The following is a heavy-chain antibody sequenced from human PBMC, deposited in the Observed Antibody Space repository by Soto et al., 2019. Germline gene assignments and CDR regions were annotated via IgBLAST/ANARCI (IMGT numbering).Heavy chain of an antibody. CDR2: IDPSDSYT. V-gene: IGHV5-10-1*01. CDR3: ARPEYRSSSGPDVRYGMDV. D-gene: IGHD6-6*01. CDR1: GYSFTSYW. Sequence: GESLKISCKGSGYSFTSYWISWVRQMPGKGLEWMGRIDPSDSYTNYSPSFQGHVTISADKSVSTAYLQWSSLKASDTAMYYCARPEYRSSSGPDVRYGMDVWGQGTTVTVSS. J-gene: IGHJ6*02.